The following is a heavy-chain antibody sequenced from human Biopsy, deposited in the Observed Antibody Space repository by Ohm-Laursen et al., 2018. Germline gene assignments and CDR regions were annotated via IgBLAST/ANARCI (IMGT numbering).Heavy chain of an antibody. CDR2: RFHSGSP. D-gene: IGHD3/OR15-3a*01. CDR3: VRLNRRGNIIFFDY. J-gene: IGHJ4*02. V-gene: IGHV4-59*08. Sequence: SDTLSLTCTVSGGSITADFWTWIRQTPGERLEWIGYRFHSGSPMYNPSLKSRVTISVDTSMSQFSLTLTSVTAADTAVYYCVRLNRRGNIIFFDYWGRGTLVTVSS. CDR1: GGSITADF.